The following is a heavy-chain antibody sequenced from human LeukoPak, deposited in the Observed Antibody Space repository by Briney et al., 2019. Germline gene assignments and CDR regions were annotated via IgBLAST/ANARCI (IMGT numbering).Heavy chain of an antibody. CDR1: GFSLNTSPVG. Sequence: SGPTLVNPTQTLTLTCTFSGFSLNTSPVGVGWIRQPPGKPLEWLALHYWNDDKRYSPSLRARLTVTKDTSKNQVVLTMTNMDPVDTAHNYCSPRLRNPRKPWDYRGQGILVTVSS. D-gene: IGHD1-14*01. CDR3: SPRLRNPRKPWDY. V-gene: IGHV2-5*01. J-gene: IGHJ4*02. CDR2: HYWNDDK.